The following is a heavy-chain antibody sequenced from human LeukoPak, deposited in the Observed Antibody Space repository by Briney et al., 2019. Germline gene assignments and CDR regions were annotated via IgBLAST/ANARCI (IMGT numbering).Heavy chain of an antibody. Sequence: SETLSLTCTVSGGSISSGDYYWSWIRQPPGKGLEWIGYIYYSGSTYYNPSLKSRVTISVDTSKNQFSLKLSSVTAADTAVYYCARLWFGERPPGVWGQGTTVTVSS. CDR1: GGSISSGDYY. CDR2: IYYSGST. CDR3: ARLWFGERPPGV. J-gene: IGHJ6*02. D-gene: IGHD3-10*01. V-gene: IGHV4-30-4*01.